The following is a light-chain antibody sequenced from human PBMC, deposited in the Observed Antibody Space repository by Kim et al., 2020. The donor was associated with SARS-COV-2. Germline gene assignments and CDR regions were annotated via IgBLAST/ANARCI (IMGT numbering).Light chain of an antibody. J-gene: IGLJ2*01. V-gene: IGLV1-40*01. CDR1: SSNIGAGYD. CDR2: GNS. Sequence: QPVLTQPPSVSGAPGQRVTISCTGSSSNIGAGYDVHWYQQLPGTAPKLLIYGNSNRPSGVPDQFSGSKSGSSASLAITGLQAEDEADYYCESYDSGLSGVIFGGGTQLTV. CDR3: ESYDSGLSGVI.